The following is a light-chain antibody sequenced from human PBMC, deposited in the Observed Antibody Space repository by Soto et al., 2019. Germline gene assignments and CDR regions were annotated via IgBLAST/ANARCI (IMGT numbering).Light chain of an antibody. V-gene: IGKV3-20*01. J-gene: IGKJ3*01. Sequence: EIVLTQSPGTLSLSPGERGTLSCRASQSVSRNSLAWYQQQPGQAPRLLIYGASSRATDIPDRFSGSGSGTDFTLIVSRLEPEDFAVYFCQQYGTSPPTFCPGTKVDIK. CDR2: GAS. CDR3: QQYGTSPPT. CDR1: QSVSRNS.